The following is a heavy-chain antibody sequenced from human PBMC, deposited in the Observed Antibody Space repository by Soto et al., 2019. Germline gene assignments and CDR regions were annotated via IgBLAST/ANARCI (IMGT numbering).Heavy chain of an antibody. Sequence: SETLSLTCTVSGGSISSGDYYWSWIRQPPGKGLEWIGYIYYSGSTYYNPSLKRRVTISVDTSKNQFSLKLSSVTAADTAVYYCARAMVVTQHWFHPWGQGTLVTVS. CDR1: GGSISSGDYY. V-gene: IGHV4-30-4*01. CDR2: IYYSGST. D-gene: IGHD2-21*02. J-gene: IGHJ5*02. CDR3: ARAMVVTQHWFHP.